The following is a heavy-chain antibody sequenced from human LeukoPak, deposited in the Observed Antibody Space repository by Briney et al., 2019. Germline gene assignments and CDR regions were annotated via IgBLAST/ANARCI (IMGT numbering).Heavy chain of an antibody. CDR1: GGSFSGYY. D-gene: IGHD1-1*01. Sequence: SETLSLTCAVYGGSFSGYYWSWIRQPPGKGLEWIGEINHSGSTNYNPSLKSRVTISVDTSKDQFSLKLSSVTAADTAVYYFARLGGDTTGTRRGVLDYWGQGTLVPVPS. V-gene: IGHV4-34*01. CDR3: ARLGGDTTGTRRGVLDY. CDR2: INHSGST. J-gene: IGHJ4*02.